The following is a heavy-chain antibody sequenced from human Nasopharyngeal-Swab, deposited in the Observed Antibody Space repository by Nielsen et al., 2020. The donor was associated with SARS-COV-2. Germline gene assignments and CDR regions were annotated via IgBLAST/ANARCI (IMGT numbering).Heavy chain of an antibody. V-gene: IGHV4-31*03. CDR3: ARDYRGAGYYYYDMDV. D-gene: IGHD1-26*01. CDR1: GGSINSGDSC. Sequence: LRLSCTVSGGSINSGDSCWSWIRQHPGKGLEWIGYISYRGSTYYNPSLKSRVTISVDTSKNQVSLNLSSVTAADTAVYYCARDYRGAGYYYYDMDVWGHGTTVTVSS. J-gene: IGHJ6*02. CDR2: ISYRGST.